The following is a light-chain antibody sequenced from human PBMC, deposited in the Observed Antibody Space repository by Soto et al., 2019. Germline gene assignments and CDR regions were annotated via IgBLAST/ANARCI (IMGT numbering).Light chain of an antibody. Sequence: QSVLTQPASVSGSPGQSITISCTGTSSVVGGYNYVSWYQQHPGKAPKLIIYEVTNRPSEISNRFSGSKSGNTASLTISGLQAEDEAEYYCSSYTSGSTYVFGTGTKVTVL. CDR3: SSYTSGSTYV. CDR1: SSVVGGYNY. J-gene: IGLJ1*01. V-gene: IGLV2-14*01. CDR2: EVT.